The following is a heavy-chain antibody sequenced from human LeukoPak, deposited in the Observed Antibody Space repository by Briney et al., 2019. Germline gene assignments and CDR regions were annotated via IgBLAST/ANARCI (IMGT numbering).Heavy chain of an antibody. D-gene: IGHD3-22*01. CDR1: GGSISSYY. CDR3: ARDPAYYYDSSGPTSYYYYGMDV. V-gene: IGHV4-59*01. CDR2: IYYSGST. Sequence: KPSETLSLTCTVSGGSISSYYWSWIRQPPGKGLEWIGYIYYSGSTNYNPSLKSRVTISVDTSKNQFSLKLSSVTAADTAVYYCARDPAYYYDSSGPTSYYYYGMDVWGQGTTVTVSS. J-gene: IGHJ6*02.